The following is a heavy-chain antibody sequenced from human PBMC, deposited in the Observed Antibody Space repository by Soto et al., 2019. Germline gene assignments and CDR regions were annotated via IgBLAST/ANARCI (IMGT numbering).Heavy chain of an antibody. Sequence: SETLSLTCTVSGGSNIIGGYYWSWIRQHPGRGLEWIAYISYSGSTYSNPSLKSRVTISADTSKNQFSLRLSSVAAADTAVYYCARATPAGSADYWGQGTLVTVSS. CDR3: ARATPAGSADY. V-gene: IGHV4-31*03. CDR2: ISYSGST. D-gene: IGHD2-2*01. CDR1: GGSNIIGGYY. J-gene: IGHJ4*02.